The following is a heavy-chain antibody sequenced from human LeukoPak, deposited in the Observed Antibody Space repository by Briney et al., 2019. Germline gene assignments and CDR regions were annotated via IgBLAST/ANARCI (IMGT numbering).Heavy chain of an antibody. Sequence: SETLSLTCAVYGGSFSGYYWSWIRQPPGKGLEWIGEINHSGSTNYNPSIKSRVTISVDTSKNQFSLKLSSVTAADTAVYYCARGSRAPTVSRRSGFDYWGQGTLVTVSS. V-gene: IGHV4-34*01. J-gene: IGHJ4*02. CDR1: GGSFSGYY. CDR2: INHSGST. CDR3: ARGSRAPTVSRRSGFDY. D-gene: IGHD4-17*01.